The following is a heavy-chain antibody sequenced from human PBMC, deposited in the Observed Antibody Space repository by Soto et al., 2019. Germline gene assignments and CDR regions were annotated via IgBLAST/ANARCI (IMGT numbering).Heavy chain of an antibody. Sequence: SETLSLTCAVYGGSFSGYYWSWIRQPPGKGLEWIGEINHSGSTNYNPSLKSRVTISVDTSKNQFSLKLSSVTAADTAVYYCARKADYDYVWGSYRSRYYFDYWGQGTLVTVS. CDR2: INHSGST. J-gene: IGHJ4*02. D-gene: IGHD3-16*02. V-gene: IGHV4-34*01. CDR3: ARKADYDYVWGSYRSRYYFDY. CDR1: GGSFSGYY.